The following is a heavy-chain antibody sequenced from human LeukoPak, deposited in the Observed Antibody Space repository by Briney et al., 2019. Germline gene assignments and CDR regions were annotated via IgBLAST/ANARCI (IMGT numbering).Heavy chain of an antibody. CDR2: ISGSSGST. V-gene: IGHV3-23*01. CDR1: GFTFSNYA. CDR3: AKNPTSKPTTTDY. Sequence: GGSLRLSCAASGFTFSNYAMSWVRQAPGKGLEWVSAISGSSGSTYYADSVKGRFAISRDNSKNTLYLQMNSLRAEDTAVYYCAKNPTSKPTTTDYWGQGTLVTVSS. J-gene: IGHJ4*02. D-gene: IGHD1-1*01.